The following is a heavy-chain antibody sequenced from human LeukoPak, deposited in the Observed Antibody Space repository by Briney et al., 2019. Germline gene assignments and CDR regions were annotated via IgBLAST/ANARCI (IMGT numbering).Heavy chain of an antibody. V-gene: IGHV3-23*01. CDR3: AKGSMRHFDY. Sequence: HPGGSLRLSCAVSGITLSNYGMSWVRQAPGKGLEWVAGISDSGGSTYYAGSVKGRFTISRDNSKNTLYLQMNSLRAEDTAVYYCAKGSMRHFDYWGQGTLVTVSS. J-gene: IGHJ4*02. CDR1: GITLSNYG. CDR2: ISDSGGST.